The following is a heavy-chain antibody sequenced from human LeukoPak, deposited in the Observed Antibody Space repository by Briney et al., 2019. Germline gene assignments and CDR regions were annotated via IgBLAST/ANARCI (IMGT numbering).Heavy chain of an antibody. Sequence: ASVKVSCKASGYTFTSYGISWMRQAPGQELEWMGRISAYKGKTNYAQKLQGRVTMTTDTSTSTAYMELRSLRSDDTAVYYCAARRGELPYYFDYWGQGTLVTVSS. CDR2: ISAYKGKT. CDR1: GYTFTSYG. J-gene: IGHJ4*02. CDR3: AARRGELPYYFDY. V-gene: IGHV1-18*01. D-gene: IGHD1-26*01.